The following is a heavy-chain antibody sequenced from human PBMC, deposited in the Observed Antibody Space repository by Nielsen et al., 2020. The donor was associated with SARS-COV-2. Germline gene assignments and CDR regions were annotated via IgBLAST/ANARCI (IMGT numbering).Heavy chain of an antibody. D-gene: IGHD3-3*01. Sequence: SETLSLTCAVYGGSFSGYYWSWIRQPPGKGLEWIGEINHSGSTNYNPSLKSRVTISVDTSKNQFSLKLSSVTAADTAVYYCARGTIFGVVTAIDYWGQGTLVTVSS. V-gene: IGHV4-34*01. J-gene: IGHJ4*02. CDR3: ARGTIFGVVTAIDY. CDR1: GGSFSGYY. CDR2: INHSGST.